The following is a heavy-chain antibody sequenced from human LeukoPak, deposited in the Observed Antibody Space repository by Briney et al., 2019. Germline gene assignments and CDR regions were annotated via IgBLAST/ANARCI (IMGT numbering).Heavy chain of an antibody. CDR1: GYTFTNYY. CDR3: ARLLGATTSTHFDY. J-gene: IGHJ4*02. D-gene: IGHD1-26*01. V-gene: IGHV1-46*01. CDR2: INPSVGST. Sequence: ASVKVSCKASGYTFTNYYMHWVRQAPGQGLEWMGIINPSVGSTTYAQEFQGRVTMTRDTSTSTVYMELSSLRSEDTAVYYCARLLGATTSTHFDYWGQGTLVTV.